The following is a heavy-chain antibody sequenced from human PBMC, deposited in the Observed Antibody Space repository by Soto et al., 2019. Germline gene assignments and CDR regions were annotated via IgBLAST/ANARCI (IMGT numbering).Heavy chain of an antibody. V-gene: IGHV1-69*06. D-gene: IGHD1-26*01. CDR1: GRTFLISA. CDR2: IIPIRGTI. J-gene: IGHJ4*02. Sequence: QVQLVQSGAEVKTPGSSVRVSCKTAGRTFLISAIAWVRQAPGQGLEWMGGIIPIRGTIHIAQNFQGRVNVSADSSTSTAYMDLSSLRSEDTATYCCARGTEWDQPTNHYYFDSWGQGSQVIVSS. CDR3: ARGTEWDQPTNHYYFDS.